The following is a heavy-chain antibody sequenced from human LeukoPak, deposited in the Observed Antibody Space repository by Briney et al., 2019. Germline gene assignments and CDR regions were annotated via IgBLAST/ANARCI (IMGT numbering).Heavy chain of an antibody. Sequence: GASVKVSCTASGYTFTSYGISWVRQAPGQGLEWMGWISGYNGNTNYAQKLQGRVTMTTDTSTSTAYMELRSLRSDDTAVYYCARDLKRGYSSGRYSWGTGSSNDYWGQGTLVTVSS. CDR2: ISGYNGNT. CDR1: GYTFTSYG. CDR3: ARDLKRGYSSGRYSWGTGSSNDY. D-gene: IGHD6-19*01. V-gene: IGHV1-18*01. J-gene: IGHJ4*02.